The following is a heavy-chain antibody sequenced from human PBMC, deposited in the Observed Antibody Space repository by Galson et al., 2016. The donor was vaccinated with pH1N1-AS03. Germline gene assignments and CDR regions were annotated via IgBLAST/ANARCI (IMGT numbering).Heavy chain of an antibody. V-gene: IGHV6-1*01. CDR3: ARDHLGAGPAFDY. CDR2: TYYRSRRYN. CDR1: GDSVSSNTAA. D-gene: IGHD1-26*01. J-gene: IGHJ4*02. Sequence: CAISGDSVSSNTAAWNWIRQSPSRGLEWLGRTYYRSRRYNDYAVFVTSRITITPDTSNNQFSLQLKFVTPEDTAIYYCARDHLGAGPAFDYWGQGTLVTVSS.